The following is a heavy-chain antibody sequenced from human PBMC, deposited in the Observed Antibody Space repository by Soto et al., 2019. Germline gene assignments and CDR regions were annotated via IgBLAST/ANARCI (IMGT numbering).Heavy chain of an antibody. CDR1: GFTFSNYS. Sequence: GGSLRLSCAASGFTFSNYSMHWVRQAPGKGLVWVSRINSDGTRTNYADSVKGRFTISRDDAENTLYLQMNSLTAEDTAVYYCARVAVGYYYMDVWGKGTTVTVSS. V-gene: IGHV3-74*01. CDR2: INSDGTRT. J-gene: IGHJ6*03. CDR3: ARVAVGYYYMDV.